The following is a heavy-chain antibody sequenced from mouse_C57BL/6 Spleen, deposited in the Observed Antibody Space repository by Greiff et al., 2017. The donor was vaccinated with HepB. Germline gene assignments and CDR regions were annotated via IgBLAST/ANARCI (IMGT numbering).Heavy chain of an antibody. CDR3: ARDYYGNFPWFAY. V-gene: IGHV1-85*01. D-gene: IGHD2-1*01. CDR1: GYTFTSYD. Sequence: QVQLQQSGPELVKPGASVKLSCKASGYTFTSYDINWVKQRPGQGLEWIGWIYPRDGSTKYNEKFKGKATLTVDTSSSTAYMELHSLTSEDSAVYLCARDYYGNFPWFAYWGQGTLVTVSA. J-gene: IGHJ3*01. CDR2: IYPRDGST.